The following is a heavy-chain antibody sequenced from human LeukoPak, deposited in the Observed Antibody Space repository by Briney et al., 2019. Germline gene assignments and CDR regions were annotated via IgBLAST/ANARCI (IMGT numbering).Heavy chain of an antibody. CDR1: GGSFSGYY. CDR3: ARDHMVRQPL. Sequence: SETLSLTCAVYGGSFSGYYWSWIRQPPGKGLEWIGYIYYSGSTYYNPSLKSRVTISVDTSKNQFSLKLSSVTAADAAVYYCARDHMVRQPLWGQGTLVTVSS. D-gene: IGHD3-10*01. CDR2: IYYSGST. V-gene: IGHV4-34*09. J-gene: IGHJ4*02.